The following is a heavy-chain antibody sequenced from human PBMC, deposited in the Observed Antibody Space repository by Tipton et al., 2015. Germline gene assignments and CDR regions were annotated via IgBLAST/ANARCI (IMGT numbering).Heavy chain of an antibody. CDR1: GGSISNSNYY. V-gene: IGHV4-39*01. CDR2: LYFSGTT. J-gene: IGHJ4*02. CDR3: ASPSLPHDRGDYYFQS. Sequence: TLSLTCTVSGGSISNSNYYWGWIRQPPGKGLEWIGSLYFSGTTYYNPSLKSRATISIDRFKNQFSLKLSSVTAADTAVYYCASPSLPHDRGDYYFQSWGQGSLVTVSS. D-gene: IGHD2-21*02.